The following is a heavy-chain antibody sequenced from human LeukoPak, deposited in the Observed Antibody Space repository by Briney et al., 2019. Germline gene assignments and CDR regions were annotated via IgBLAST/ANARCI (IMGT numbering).Heavy chain of an antibody. CDR2: ISSSSSYI. V-gene: IGHV3-21*01. CDR3: ARVPDCSSTSGYPGYYGMDV. CDR1: GFTFSSYS. J-gene: IGHJ6*02. Sequence: GGSLRLSCAASGFTFSSYSMNWVRQAPGKGLEWVSSISSSSSYIYYADPVKGRFTISRDNAKNSLYLQMNSLRAEDTAVYYCARVPDCSSTSGYPGYYGMDVWGQGTTVTVSS. D-gene: IGHD2-2*01.